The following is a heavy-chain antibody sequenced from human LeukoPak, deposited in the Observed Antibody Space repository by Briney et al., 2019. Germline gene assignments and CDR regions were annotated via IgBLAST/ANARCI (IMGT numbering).Heavy chain of an antibody. Sequence: GGSLRLSCAASRFTFRNNWMSWVRQAPGKGLEWVANIKQDGSEKNYVDSVKGRFIISRDNAKNSLYLQMNSLKMEDTAVYHCVRASMVRGVWPSWGQGTLVTVSS. J-gene: IGHJ5*02. CDR1: RFTFRNNW. CDR2: IKQDGSEK. CDR3: VRASMVRGVWPS. V-gene: IGHV3-7*03. D-gene: IGHD3-10*01.